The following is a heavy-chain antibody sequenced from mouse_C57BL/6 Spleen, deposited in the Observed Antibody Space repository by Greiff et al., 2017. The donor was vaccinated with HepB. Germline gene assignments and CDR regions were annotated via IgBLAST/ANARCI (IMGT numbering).Heavy chain of an antibody. D-gene: IGHD2-3*01. CDR2: INPNNGGT. Sequence: VQLQQSGPELVKPGASVKIPCKASGYTFTDYNMDWVKQSHGKSLEWIGDINPNNGGTIYNQKFKGKAKLTVDKSSSTAYMELRSLTSEDTAVYYCARSGDDGNYLDYWGQGTTLTVSS. V-gene: IGHV1-18*01. CDR3: ARSGDDGNYLDY. J-gene: IGHJ2*01. CDR1: GYTFTDYN.